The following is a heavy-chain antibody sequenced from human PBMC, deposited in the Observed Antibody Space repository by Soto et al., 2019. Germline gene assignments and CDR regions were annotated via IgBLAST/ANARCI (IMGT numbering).Heavy chain of an antibody. Sequence: QVQLVQSGAEVKQPGSSVKVSCKASGGTFSSYAISWVRQAPGQGLEWMGGIIPIFGTANYAQKFQGRVTITADESTSTAYMELSSLRSEDTAVYYCARSYGDYVQVHNWFDPWGQGTLVTVSS. CDR2: IIPIFGTA. J-gene: IGHJ5*02. CDR3: ARSYGDYVQVHNWFDP. CDR1: GGTFSSYA. V-gene: IGHV1-69*01. D-gene: IGHD4-17*01.